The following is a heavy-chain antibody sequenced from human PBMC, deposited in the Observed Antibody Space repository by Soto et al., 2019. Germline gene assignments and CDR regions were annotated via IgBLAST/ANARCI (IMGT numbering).Heavy chain of an antibody. CDR3: ARSATFWSGYSQSYFDY. D-gene: IGHD3-3*01. CDR2: IYYSGST. V-gene: IGHV4-39*01. J-gene: IGHJ4*02. Sequence: SETLSLTCTVSGGSISSSSYYWGWIRQPPGKGLEWIGSIYYSGSTYYNPSLKSRVTISVDTSKNQFSLKLSSVTAADTAVYYCARSATFWSGYSQSYFDYWGQGTLVTVSS. CDR1: GGSISSSSYY.